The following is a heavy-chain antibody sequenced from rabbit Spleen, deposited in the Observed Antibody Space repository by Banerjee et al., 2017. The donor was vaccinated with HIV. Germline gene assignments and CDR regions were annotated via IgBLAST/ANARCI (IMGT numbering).Heavy chain of an antibody. D-gene: IGHD3-1*01. CDR3: ARDLASVVGWNFNL. CDR1: GFSFSSNW. J-gene: IGHJ4*01. V-gene: IGHV1S45*01. Sequence: QEQLKESGGGLVKPGGTLTLTCTVSGFSFSSNWICWVRQAPGKGLEWIACIDTNDGDTDYANWPKGRFTISKTSSTTVTLQMTSLTDADTATYFCARDLASVVGWNFNLWGPGTLVTV. CDR2: IDTNDGDT.